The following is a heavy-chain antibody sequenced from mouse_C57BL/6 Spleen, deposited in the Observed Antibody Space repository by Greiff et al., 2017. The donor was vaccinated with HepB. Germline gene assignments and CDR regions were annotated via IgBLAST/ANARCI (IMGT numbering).Heavy chain of an antibody. CDR2: IYPGGGYT. J-gene: IGHJ2*01. D-gene: IGHD1-1*01. Sequence: QVQLQQSGAELVRPGTSVKMSCKASGYTFTNYWIGWAKQRPGHGLEWIGDIYPGGGYTNYNEKFKGKATLTADKSSSTAYMQFSSLTSEDSAIYYCARSSLITTVVAYYFDYWGQGTTLTVSS. CDR1: GYTFTNYW. CDR3: ARSSLITTVVAYYFDY. V-gene: IGHV1-63*01.